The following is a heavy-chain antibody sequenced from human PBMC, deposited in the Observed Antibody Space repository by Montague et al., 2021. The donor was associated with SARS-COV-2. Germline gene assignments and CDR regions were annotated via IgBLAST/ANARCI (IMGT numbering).Heavy chain of an antibody. CDR3: AKDSYYYGLGYGMDV. V-gene: IGHV3-23*01. Sequence: SLRLSCAASGFTFSNSAMNWVRQAPGKGLEWVSGSSGSDGGTHYADSVQGRFTISRDNSKNVLYLQMNSLRAEDTALYYCAKDSYYYGLGYGMDVWGQGTTVTVSS. D-gene: IGHD3-10*01. CDR1: GFTFSNSA. J-gene: IGHJ6*02. CDR2: SSGSDGGT.